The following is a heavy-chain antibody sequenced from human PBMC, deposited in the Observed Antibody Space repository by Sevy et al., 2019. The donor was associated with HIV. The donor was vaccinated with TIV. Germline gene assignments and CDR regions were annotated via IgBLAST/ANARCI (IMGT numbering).Heavy chain of an antibody. D-gene: IGHD5-18*01. CDR1: GFTFRNDG. Sequence: GGSLRLSCAASGFTFRNDGMHWVRQAPGKGLEWVAVIWYDGSNKEYADYVKGRFTISRDNSKNTLYLEMNSLRAEDTAVYYCARDPGYNYLFYYFDDWGQGTLVTVSS. CDR2: IWYDGSNK. CDR3: ARDPGYNYLFYYFDD. V-gene: IGHV3-33*01. J-gene: IGHJ4*02.